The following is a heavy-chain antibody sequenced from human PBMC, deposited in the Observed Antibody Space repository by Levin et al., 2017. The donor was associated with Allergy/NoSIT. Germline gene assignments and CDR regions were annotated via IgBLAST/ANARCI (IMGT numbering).Heavy chain of an antibody. V-gene: IGHV3-9*01. J-gene: IGHJ6*02. CDR1: GFTFDDYA. D-gene: IGHD2-15*01. Sequence: SLKISCAASGFTFDDYAMHWVRQAPGKGLEWVAGTNWDTNNLDYADSVKGRFTISRDNAKNSLYLQMNNLRAEDTALYYCAKDSSYCSGGSCSRDYYGLDVWGQGTTVTVSS. CDR2: TNWDTNNL. CDR3: AKDSSYCSGGSCSRDYYGLDV.